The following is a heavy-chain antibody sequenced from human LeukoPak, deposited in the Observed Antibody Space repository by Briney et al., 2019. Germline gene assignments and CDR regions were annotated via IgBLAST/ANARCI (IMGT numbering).Heavy chain of an antibody. CDR1: GYSFTSYY. CDR3: ARREYDSSGYQVDY. J-gene: IGHJ4*02. V-gene: IGHV1-2*02. Sequence: GESLKISCKGSGYSFTSYYMHWVRQAPGQGLEWMGWINPNSGGTNYAQKFQGRVTMTRDTSISTAYMELSRLRSDDTAVYYCARREYDSSGYQVDYWGQGTLVTVSS. D-gene: IGHD3-22*01. CDR2: INPNSGGT.